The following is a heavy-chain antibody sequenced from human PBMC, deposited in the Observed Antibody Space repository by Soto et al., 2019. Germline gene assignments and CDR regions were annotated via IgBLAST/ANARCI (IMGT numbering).Heavy chain of an antibody. V-gene: IGHV1-18*01. D-gene: IGHD5-18*01. Sequence: GASVKVSCKASGYTFTSYGISWVRQAPGQGLEWMGWISAYNGNTNYAQKLQGRVTMTTDTSTSTAYMELRSLRSDDTAVYYCARDQGGDSYGFLRYYYYMDFWGKGTTVPVSS. CDR1: GYTFTSYG. CDR2: ISAYNGNT. J-gene: IGHJ6*03. CDR3: ARDQGGDSYGFLRYYYYMDF.